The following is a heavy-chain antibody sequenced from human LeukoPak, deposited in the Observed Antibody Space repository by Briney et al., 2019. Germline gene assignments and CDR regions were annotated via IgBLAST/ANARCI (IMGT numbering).Heavy chain of an antibody. CDR3: ARVIGGGLYYFDY. D-gene: IGHD3-16*01. Sequence: PSETLSLTCTVSGGSIISSDYHWGWVRQPPGKGLEWIGTISYSGSTDYNPSLRSRVTISVDTSKNQFSLKLSSVTAADTAVYYCARVIGGGLYYFDYWGQGTLVTVSS. V-gene: IGHV4-39*07. CDR1: GGSIISSDYH. CDR2: ISYSGST. J-gene: IGHJ4*02.